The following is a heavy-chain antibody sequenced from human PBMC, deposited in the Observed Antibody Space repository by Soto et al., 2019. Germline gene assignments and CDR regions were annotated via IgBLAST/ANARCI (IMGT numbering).Heavy chain of an antibody. J-gene: IGHJ4*02. Sequence: GGSLRLSCVVSGFSVSATSIFWVRQATGKGLEWVSLMHRGGTTDNADSVKGRFTTSRDKSKNTLYLHMNGLRVEDTAVYYCARVNTTLVDHFDCWGQGTLVTVS. D-gene: IGHD5-18*01. V-gene: IGHV3-53*01. CDR3: ARVNTTLVDHFDC. CDR1: GFSVSATS. CDR2: MHRGGTT.